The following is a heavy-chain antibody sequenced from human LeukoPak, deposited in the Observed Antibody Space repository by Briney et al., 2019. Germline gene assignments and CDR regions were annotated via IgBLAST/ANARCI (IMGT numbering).Heavy chain of an antibody. D-gene: IGHD6-13*01. CDR1: GGSISSFY. CDR2: IYYSGST. CDR3: ARVLDLGSSSWYYYFDY. J-gene: IGHJ4*02. Sequence: PSETLSLTCTVSGGSISSFYWSWIRQPPGKGLEWIGYIYYSGSTHYNPSLTSRVTISVDTSKNQFSLKLSSVTAADTAVYYCARVLDLGSSSWYYYFDYWGQETLVTVSS. V-gene: IGHV4-59*01.